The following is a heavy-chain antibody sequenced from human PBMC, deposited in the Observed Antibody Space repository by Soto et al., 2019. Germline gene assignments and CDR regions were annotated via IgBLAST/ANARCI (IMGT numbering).Heavy chain of an antibody. CDR1: GGSISSSSYY. Sequence: QLQLQESGPGLVKPSETLSLTCTVSGGSISSSSYYWGWIRQPPGKGLEWIGSIYYSGSTYYNPSLKSRVTVAVYTSKNPFSLRMRSVTAADTAVYYCARRPGYDILTGYYTPPPFDYWGQGTLVTVSS. CDR3: ARRPGYDILTGYYTPPPFDY. D-gene: IGHD3-9*01. CDR2: IYYSGST. J-gene: IGHJ4*02. V-gene: IGHV4-39*01.